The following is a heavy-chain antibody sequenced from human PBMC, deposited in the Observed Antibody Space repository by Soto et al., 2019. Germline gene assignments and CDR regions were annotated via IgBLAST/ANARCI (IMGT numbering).Heavy chain of an antibody. D-gene: IGHD3-10*01. V-gene: IGHV3-7*04. J-gene: IGHJ4*02. Sequence: GALRLSCAASGFTFSSYWMSWVRQAPGRGLERVGNIKEDGSEKYYVDSVNGRFTVSRDNAKNSLYLQMNSLRAEDTAVYYCARATGADKADYWGQGTLVTVSS. CDR3: ARATGADKADY. CDR2: IKEDGSEK. CDR1: GFTFSSYW.